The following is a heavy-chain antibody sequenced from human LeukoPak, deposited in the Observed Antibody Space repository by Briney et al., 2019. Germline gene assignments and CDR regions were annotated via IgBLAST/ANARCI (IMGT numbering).Heavy chain of an antibody. V-gene: IGHV3-23*01. CDR3: AKGGRRDYYDSSH. CDR2: ISGSGSTT. J-gene: IGHJ3*01. CDR1: GLTFSSFA. D-gene: IGHD3-22*01. Sequence: GGSLRLSCAASGLTFSSFAMTWVRQALGKGLEWVSGISGSGSTTYYADSVKGRFTISRDNSKNTLYLQMNSLRVEDTAIYYCAKGGRRDYYDSSHWGQGTMVTVSS.